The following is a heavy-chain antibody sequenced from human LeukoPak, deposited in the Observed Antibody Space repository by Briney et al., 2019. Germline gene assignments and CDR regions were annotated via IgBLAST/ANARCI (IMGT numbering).Heavy chain of an antibody. J-gene: IGHJ6*02. CDR3: ARGTCISSSCYAGDYGMDV. CDR1: GGSISGGSITSYY. V-gene: IGHV4-59*08. D-gene: IGHD2-2*01. CDR2: IQYSGYT. Sequence: SETLSLTCTVSGGSISGGSITSYYWSWIRQPPGKGLGWIGYIQYSGYTNYSPSLKSRVTISLDTSKNQFSLKLTSVTAADTAVYYCARGTCISSSCYAGDYGMDVWGQGTPVTVSS.